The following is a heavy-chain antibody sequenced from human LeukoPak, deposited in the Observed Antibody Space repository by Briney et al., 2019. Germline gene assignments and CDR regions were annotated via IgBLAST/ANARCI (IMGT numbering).Heavy chain of an antibody. CDR3: ARGASRDDY. CDR2: ISSSSSYI. J-gene: IGHJ4*02. V-gene: IGHV3-21*01. CDR1: GFTFRSYN. Sequence: GVTLRLSCAASGFTFRSYNMNWVRQAPGKLPEWLSSISSSSSYIYYADSVKSRFTISTEKAKNSLYLQMNSLRAEDTALYYCARGASRDDYWGQGTLVTVSS.